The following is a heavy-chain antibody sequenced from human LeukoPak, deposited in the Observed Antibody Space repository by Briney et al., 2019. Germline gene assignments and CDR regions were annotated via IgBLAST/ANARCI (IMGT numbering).Heavy chain of an antibody. CDR1: GFTFDDYA. D-gene: IGHD5-12*01. CDR3: TRERVATVGGAKYAMDV. Sequence: GGSLRLSCAASGFTFDDYAMHWVRQAPGNGLEWVSLITGDGAGTYYEDSVRGRFTLSRDNSKNSLYLIMNSLRTEDTALYYCTRERVATVGGAKYAMDVWGQGTTVTVSS. J-gene: IGHJ6*02. CDR2: ITGDGAGT. V-gene: IGHV3-43*02.